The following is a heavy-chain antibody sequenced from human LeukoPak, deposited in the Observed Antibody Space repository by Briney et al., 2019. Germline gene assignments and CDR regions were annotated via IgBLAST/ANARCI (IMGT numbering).Heavy chain of an antibody. D-gene: IGHD1-26*01. CDR2: ISGSGGST. CDR1: GFTFSSYG. CDR3: ARDGGRGY. V-gene: IGHV3-23*01. J-gene: IGHJ4*02. Sequence: EGSLRLSCAASGFTFSSYGMSWVRQAPGKGLEWVSAISGSGGSTYYADSVKGRFIISRDNSKNTLYLQMNSLRAEDTAVYYCARDGGRGYWGQGTLVTVSS.